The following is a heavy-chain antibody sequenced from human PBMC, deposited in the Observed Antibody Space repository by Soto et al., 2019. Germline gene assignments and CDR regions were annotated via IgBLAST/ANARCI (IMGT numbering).Heavy chain of an antibody. J-gene: IGHJ4*02. CDR2: IFYSGTT. CDR3: GRATTHFDY. Sequence: SETLSLTCTVSGGSISSGDYYWSWIRQPPGKGLEWIGYIFYSGTTYYNPSLKSRVTISVDTSKNQFSLKLSAVTAADTAGDCCGRATTHFDYSGQG. D-gene: IGHD1-1*01. CDR1: GGSISSGDYY. V-gene: IGHV4-30-4*01.